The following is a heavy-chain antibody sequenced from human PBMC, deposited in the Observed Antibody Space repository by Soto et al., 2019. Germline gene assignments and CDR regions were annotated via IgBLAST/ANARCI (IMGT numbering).Heavy chain of an antibody. D-gene: IGHD1-20*01. CDR3: AEDRRVYGLFDY. CDR2: ISYDGSNK. Sequence: PGGSLRLSCAASGFTFSSYAMHWVRQAPGKGLEWVAVISYDGSNKYHADSVKGRFTISRDNSKNTLYLQMNSLRAEDTAVYYCAEDRRVYGLFDYWGQGTLVTVSS. J-gene: IGHJ4*02. CDR1: GFTFSSYA. V-gene: IGHV3-30*04.